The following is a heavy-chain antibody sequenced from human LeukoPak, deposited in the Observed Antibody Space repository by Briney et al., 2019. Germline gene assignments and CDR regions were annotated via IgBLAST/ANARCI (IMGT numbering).Heavy chain of an antibody. Sequence: GGSLRLSCAASGFTFRRYTMNWVRQAPGGGLVWVSGINTDGGTTSYADSVKGRFTISRDNAKNTVYLQMSSLRAEDTAVYYCAKESGYDVDLEYWGQGALVTVSS. CDR3: AKESGYDVDLEY. CDR1: GFTFRRYT. J-gene: IGHJ4*02. V-gene: IGHV3-74*01. D-gene: IGHD5-12*01. CDR2: INTDGGTT.